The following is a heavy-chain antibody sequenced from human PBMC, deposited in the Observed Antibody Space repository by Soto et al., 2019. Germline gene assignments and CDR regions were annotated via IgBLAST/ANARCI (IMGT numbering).Heavy chain of an antibody. CDR2: INHSGST. CDR1: GGSFSGYY. CDR3: ARGLLLGPYYYYMDV. V-gene: IGHV4-34*01. J-gene: IGHJ6*03. Sequence: SETLSLTCAVYGGSFSGYYWSWIRQPPGKGLEWIGEINHSGSTNYNPSLKSRVTISVDTSKNQFSLKLSSVTAADTAVYYCARGLLLGPYYYYMDVWGKGTTVTVSS. D-gene: IGHD1-26*01.